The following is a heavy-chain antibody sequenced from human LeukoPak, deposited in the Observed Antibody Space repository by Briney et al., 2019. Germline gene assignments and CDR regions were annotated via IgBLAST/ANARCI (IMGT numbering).Heavy chain of an antibody. D-gene: IGHD6-13*01. CDR3: ARDGFRYSSSWRWFDP. Sequence: PSETLSLTCTVSGGSISSYYWSWIRQPAGEGLEWIGRIYISGSTNYNPSLKSRVTMSVDTSKNQFSLKLSSVTAADTAVYYCARDGFRYSSSWRWFDPWGQGTLVTVSS. CDR1: GGSISSYY. J-gene: IGHJ5*02. V-gene: IGHV4-4*07. CDR2: IYISGST.